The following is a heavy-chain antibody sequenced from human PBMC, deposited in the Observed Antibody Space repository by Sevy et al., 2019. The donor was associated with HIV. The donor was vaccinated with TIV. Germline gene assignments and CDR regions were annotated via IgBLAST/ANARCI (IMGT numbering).Heavy chain of an antibody. D-gene: IGHD4-17*01. CDR2: IWFDGSKT. CDR1: GFTFSTYG. J-gene: IGHJ4*02. Sequence: GGSLRLSCAASGFTFSTYGMHWVRQAPGKGLEWVAVIWFDGSKTYYADSVKGRLTISRDIAKNTLHLQMNSLRAEDTAVYYCARDLEFYDYGDYGPAFMPDYWGQGTLVTVSS. CDR3: ARDLEFYDYGDYGPAFMPDY. V-gene: IGHV3-33*01.